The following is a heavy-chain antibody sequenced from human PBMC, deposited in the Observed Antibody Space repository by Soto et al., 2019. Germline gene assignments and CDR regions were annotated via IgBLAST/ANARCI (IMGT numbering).Heavy chain of an antibody. CDR1: GGTFSSYA. Sequence: QVQLVQSGAEVKKPGSSVKVSCTASGGTFSSYAISWVRQAPGQGLEWMGGIIPIFGTANYAQKFQGRVTITADKSTSTAYMELSSLRSEDTAVYYCARDGSGLVPDAFDIWGQGTMVTVSS. CDR2: IIPIFGTA. CDR3: ARDGSGLVPDAFDI. J-gene: IGHJ3*02. V-gene: IGHV1-69*06. D-gene: IGHD6-19*01.